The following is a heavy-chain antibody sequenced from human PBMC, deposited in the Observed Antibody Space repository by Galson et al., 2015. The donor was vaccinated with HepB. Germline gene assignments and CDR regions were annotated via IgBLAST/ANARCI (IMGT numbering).Heavy chain of an antibody. CDR2: MNPNSGNT. D-gene: IGHD6-19*01. J-gene: IGHJ6*03. CDR3: AREGSGREKAYYYYMDV. CDR1: GYTFTSYD. V-gene: IGHV1-8*01. Sequence: SVKVSCKASGYTFTSYDINWVRQATGQGLEWMGWMNPNSGNTGYAQKFQGRVTMTRNTSISTAYMELSSLRSEDTAVYYCAREGSGREKAYYYYMDVWGKGTTVTVSS.